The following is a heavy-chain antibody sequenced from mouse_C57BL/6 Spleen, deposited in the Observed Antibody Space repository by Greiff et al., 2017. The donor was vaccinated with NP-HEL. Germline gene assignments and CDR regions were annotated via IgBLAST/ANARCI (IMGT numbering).Heavy chain of an antibody. CDR1: GFTFSSYG. Sequence: EVQRVESGGDLVKPGGSLKLSCAASGFTFSSYGMSWVRQTPDKRLEWVATISSGGSYTYYPDSVKGRFTISRDNAKNTLYLQMSSLKSEDTAMYYCARNWDGDWYFDVWGTGTTVTVSS. CDR2: ISSGGSYT. CDR3: ARNWDGDWYFDV. J-gene: IGHJ1*03. V-gene: IGHV5-6*01. D-gene: IGHD4-1*01.